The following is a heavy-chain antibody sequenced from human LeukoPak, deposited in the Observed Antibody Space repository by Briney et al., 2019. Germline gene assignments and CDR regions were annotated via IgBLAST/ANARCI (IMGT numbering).Heavy chain of an antibody. Sequence: GGSLRLSCAASGFTFSSYGMSRVRQAPGKGLEWVSAISGSGGSTYYADSVKGRSTISRDNSKNTLYLQMNSLRAEDTAVYYCAKLPYSSSWYYFDPWGQGTLVTVSS. D-gene: IGHD6-13*01. CDR3: AKLPYSSSWYYFDP. V-gene: IGHV3-23*01. CDR1: GFTFSSYG. CDR2: ISGSGGST. J-gene: IGHJ5*02.